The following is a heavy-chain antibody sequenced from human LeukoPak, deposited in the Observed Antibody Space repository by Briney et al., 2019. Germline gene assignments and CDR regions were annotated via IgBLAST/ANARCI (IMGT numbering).Heavy chain of an antibody. D-gene: IGHD3-10*01. Sequence: SETLSLTCTVSGGSISSGSYYWSWIRQPAGKGLEWIGRIYTSGSTNYNPSLKSRVTISEDTSKNQFSLKLSSVTAADTAVYYCAREAPPPYYYGSGSYLFDYWGQGTLVTVSS. V-gene: IGHV4-61*02. CDR2: IYTSGST. J-gene: IGHJ4*02. CDR3: AREAPPPYYYGSGSYLFDY. CDR1: GGSISSGSYY.